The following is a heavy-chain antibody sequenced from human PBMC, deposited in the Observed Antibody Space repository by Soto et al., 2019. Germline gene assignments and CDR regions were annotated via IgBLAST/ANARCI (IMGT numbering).Heavy chain of an antibody. CDR1: GGSLSRGGYS. J-gene: IGHJ5*02. CDR2: IYHIVST. D-gene: IGHD3-16*01. Sequence: PSATLSLTCAFSGGSLSRGGYSWSWIRPPPGRGLEWIGSIYHIVSTYYNPSLKSRITISADTAKNQFSLNLRSVTAADTAIYFCARRERYYGSPGWFDPWGQGTLVTFSS. CDR3: ARRERYYGSPGWFDP. V-gene: IGHV4-30-2*03.